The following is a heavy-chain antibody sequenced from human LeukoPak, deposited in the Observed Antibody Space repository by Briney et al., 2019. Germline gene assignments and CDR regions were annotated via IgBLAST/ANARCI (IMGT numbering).Heavy chain of an antibody. V-gene: IGHV1-2*02. CDR2: INPNSGGT. J-gene: IGHJ4*02. Sequence: ASAKVSCKASGYTFTGYYMHWVRQAPGQGLEWMGWINPNSGGTNYAQKFQGRVTMTRDTSISTAYMELSRLRSDDTAVYYCARGPTPRITMIVYFDYWGQGTLVTVSS. CDR1: GYTFTGYY. CDR3: ARGPTPRITMIVYFDY. D-gene: IGHD3-22*01.